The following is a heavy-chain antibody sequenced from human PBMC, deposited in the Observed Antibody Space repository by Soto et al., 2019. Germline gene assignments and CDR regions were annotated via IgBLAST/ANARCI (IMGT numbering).Heavy chain of an antibody. J-gene: IGHJ5*02. CDR1: GFTFSDHY. V-gene: IGHV3-72*01. Sequence: SLRLPCAASGFTFSDHYMDWVRKTPGKGLEWVGRTRNKANSYTTEYAASVKGRFTISRDDSKNSLYLQMNSLKTEDTAVYYCARGVYYYDSSGYYWFDPWGQGTLVTVSS. D-gene: IGHD3-22*01. CDR2: TRNKANSYTT. CDR3: ARGVYYYDSSGYYWFDP.